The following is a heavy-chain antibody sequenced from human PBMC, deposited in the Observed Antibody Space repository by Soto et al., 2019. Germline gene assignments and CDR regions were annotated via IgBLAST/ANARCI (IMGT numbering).Heavy chain of an antibody. D-gene: IGHD1-1*01. CDR1: GFTFSSYG. J-gene: IGHJ4*02. CDR2: ISYDGSNK. V-gene: IGHV3-30*18. CDR3: AKGRYSGHLDY. Sequence: QVQLVESGGGVVQPGRSLRLSCAASGFTFSSYGMHWVRQAPGKVLEWVAVISYDGSNKYYADSVKGRFTISRANSKNTLYLQMNSMRAEDTAEYYGAKGRYSGHLDYWGQGTLVTVSS.